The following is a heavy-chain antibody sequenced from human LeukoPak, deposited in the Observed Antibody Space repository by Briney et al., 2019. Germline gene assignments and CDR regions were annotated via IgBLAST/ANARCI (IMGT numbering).Heavy chain of an antibody. Sequence: PGGSLRLSCAASGFTFSSYWMSWVRQAPGKGLEWVANIKQDGSEKYYVDSVKGRFTISRDNAKNSLYLQMNSLRAEDTAVYYCARSGSYYPFDAFDIWGQGTMVTVSS. CDR2: IKQDGSEK. CDR1: GFTFSSYW. CDR3: ARSGSYYPFDAFDI. V-gene: IGHV3-7*01. D-gene: IGHD1-26*01. J-gene: IGHJ3*02.